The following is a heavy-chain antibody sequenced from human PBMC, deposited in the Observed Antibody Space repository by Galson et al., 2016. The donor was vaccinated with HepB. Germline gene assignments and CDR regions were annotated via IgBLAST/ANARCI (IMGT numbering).Heavy chain of an antibody. Sequence: SLRLSCAASGFTFSNYAMSWVRQAPGKGLEWVSTISGSGGSTYYADSVKGRFTISRDNSKNTLYLQMNSLRAEDTAVYYCAKDLYYYDSSGQSFFDYWGQGTQVTVSS. CDR2: ISGSGGST. CDR1: GFTFSNYA. CDR3: AKDLYYYDSSGQSFFDY. J-gene: IGHJ4*02. D-gene: IGHD3-22*01. V-gene: IGHV3-23*01.